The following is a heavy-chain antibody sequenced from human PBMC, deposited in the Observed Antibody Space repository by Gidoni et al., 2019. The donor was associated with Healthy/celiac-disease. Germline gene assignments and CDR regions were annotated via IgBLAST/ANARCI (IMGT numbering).Heavy chain of an antibody. CDR2: INHSGST. J-gene: IGHJ4*02. CDR1: GGSFSGYY. V-gene: IGHV4-34*01. Sequence: QVQLQQWGAGLLKPSETLSLTCAVYGGSFSGYYWSWIRQPPGKGLEWIGEINHSGSTNYNPSLKSRVTISVDTSKNQFSLKLSSVTAADTAVYYCARDDYGDTGGFDYWGQGTLVTVSS. D-gene: IGHD4-17*01. CDR3: ARDDYGDTGGFDY.